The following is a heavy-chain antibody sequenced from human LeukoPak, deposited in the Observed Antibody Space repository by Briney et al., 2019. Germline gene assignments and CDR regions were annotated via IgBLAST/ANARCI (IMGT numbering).Heavy chain of an antibody. CDR2: IYYSGST. CDR1: GGSISSYY. V-gene: IGHV4-59*08. J-gene: IGHJ5*02. Sequence: SETLSLTCTVSGGSISSYYWSWIRQPPGKGLEWIGYIYYSGSTNYNPSLKSRVTISVDTSKNQFSLKLSSVTAADTAVYYCASTYSSSWYGGDWFDPWGQGTLVTVSS. CDR3: ASTYSSSWYGGDWFDP. D-gene: IGHD6-13*01.